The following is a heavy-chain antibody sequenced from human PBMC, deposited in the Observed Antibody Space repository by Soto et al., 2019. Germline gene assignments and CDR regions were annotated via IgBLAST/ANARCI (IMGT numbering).Heavy chain of an antibody. Sequence: PSATRSLTCSVCGDSIMRSDFYWGWVRQPTGQGLEWIGSIFYLGSSYYSPSLKSRVTMSVDTSKHKFSLRLRSVTAADTALYFCARHSLALGKNNWFDPWGQVIMVTF. J-gene: IGHJ5*02. CDR3: ARHSLALGKNNWFDP. CDR2: IFYLGSS. CDR1: GDSIMRSDFY. V-gene: IGHV4-39*01. D-gene: IGHD3-3*02.